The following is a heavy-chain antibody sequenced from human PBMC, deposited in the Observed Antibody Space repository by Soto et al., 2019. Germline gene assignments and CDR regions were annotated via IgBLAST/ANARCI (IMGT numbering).Heavy chain of an antibody. CDR1: GYTFTSYA. Sequence: QVQLVQSGAEEKKPGASVKVSCKASGYTFTSYAMHWVRQAPGQRLEWMGWINAGNGNTKYSQKFQGRVTITRDTSASPAYMELSSLRSEDTAVYYCARAPGGSSSFVDYWGQGTLVTVSS. CDR2: INAGNGNT. D-gene: IGHD6-6*01. CDR3: ARAPGGSSSFVDY. J-gene: IGHJ4*02. V-gene: IGHV1-3*05.